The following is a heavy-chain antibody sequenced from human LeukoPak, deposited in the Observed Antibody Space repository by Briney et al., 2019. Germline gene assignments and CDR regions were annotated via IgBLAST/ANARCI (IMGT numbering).Heavy chain of an antibody. V-gene: IGHV3-23*01. D-gene: IGHD4-23*01. CDR3: ATPGGD. CDR2: VSGRGYNT. J-gene: IGHJ4*02. Sequence: GGSLRLSCAASGFTFSSYAMSWARQAPGKGLEWVSAVSGRGYNTYYADSVKGRFTISRDNSKNTLYLQMNSLRAEDTAVYYCATPGGDWGQGTLVTVSS. CDR1: GFTFSSYA.